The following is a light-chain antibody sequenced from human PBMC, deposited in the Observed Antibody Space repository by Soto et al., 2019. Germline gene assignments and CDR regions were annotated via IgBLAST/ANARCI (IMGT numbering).Light chain of an antibody. CDR2: DAS. CDR1: QSVSSY. CDR3: QQRSNWPRT. Sequence: VLTQSPATLSFSPGERATLSCRASQSVSSYLAWYQQKPGQAPRLLIYDASNRATGIPARFSGSGSGTDFTLTITSLESEDFAVYYCQQRSNWPRTFGQGTKVDI. J-gene: IGKJ1*01. V-gene: IGKV3-11*01.